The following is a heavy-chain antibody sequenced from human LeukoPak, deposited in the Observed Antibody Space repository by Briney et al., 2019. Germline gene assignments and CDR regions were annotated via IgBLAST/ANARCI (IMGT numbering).Heavy chain of an antibody. J-gene: IGHJ6*03. CDR3: ARGRKKHIVVVPAIPGSNYYYYMDV. Sequence: ASVKVSCKASGYTFTSYDINWVRQATGQGLEWMGWMNPNSGNTDYAQKFQGRVTITRNTSISTAYMELSSLRSEDTAVYYCARGRKKHIVVVPAIPGSNYYYYMDVWGKGTTVTVSS. V-gene: IGHV1-8*03. D-gene: IGHD2-21*02. CDR2: MNPNSGNT. CDR1: GYTFTSYD.